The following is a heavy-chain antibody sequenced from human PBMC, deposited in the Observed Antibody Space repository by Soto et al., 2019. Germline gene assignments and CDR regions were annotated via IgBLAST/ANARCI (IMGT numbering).Heavy chain of an antibody. CDR2: ILPIFDTT. V-gene: IGHV1-69*01. D-gene: IGHD5-18*01. J-gene: IGHJ4*02. Sequence: QVQLVQSGAEVKKPGSSVKVSCQASGGIFSSNAISWVRQAPGQGLEWMGGILPIFDTTHYAQKFQGRVTITADESTSTAYMELSSLKSEDTALYYCATGGRAYSSAPRCHLEYWGEGTLATVSS. CDR1: GGIFSSNA. CDR3: ATGGRAYSSAPRCHLEY.